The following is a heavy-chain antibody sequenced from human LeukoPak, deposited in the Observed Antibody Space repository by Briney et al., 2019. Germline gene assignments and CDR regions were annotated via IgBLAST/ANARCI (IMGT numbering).Heavy chain of an antibody. D-gene: IGHD6-13*01. J-gene: IGHJ4*02. CDR3: ARGSIAAADGGFDY. CDR2: ISSSSSYI. CDR1: GFTFSSYS. V-gene: IGHV3-21*01. Sequence: PGGSLRLSCAASGFTFSSYSMNWVRQAPGKGLEWVSSISSSSSYIYYADSVKGRFTISRDNAKNSLYLQMNSLRAEDTAVYYCARGSIAAADGGFDYWGQGTLVTVSS.